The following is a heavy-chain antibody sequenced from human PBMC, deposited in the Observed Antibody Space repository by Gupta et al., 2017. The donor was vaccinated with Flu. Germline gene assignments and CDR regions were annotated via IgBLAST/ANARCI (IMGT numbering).Heavy chain of an antibody. J-gene: IGHJ4*02. Sequence: PGKGLEWVATISVGGGSTYYADSVKGRFTISRDNSKNTLYLQLNSPRAEDTAIYYCAKVHLSYVDWGGALGHWGQGTLVTVSS. CDR2: ISVGGGST. CDR3: AKVHLSYVDWGGALGH. V-gene: IGHV3-23*01. D-gene: IGHD3-9*01.